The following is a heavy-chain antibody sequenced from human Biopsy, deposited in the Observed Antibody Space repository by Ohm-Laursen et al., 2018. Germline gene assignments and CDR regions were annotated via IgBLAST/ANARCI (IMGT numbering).Heavy chain of an antibody. CDR3: VRGVDYYDPYHYYALDV. J-gene: IGHJ6*02. CDR2: INHTGRT. CDR1: GESFNGYS. Sequence: TLSLSCAVYGESFNGYSSSWIRQTPGKGLEWIGEINHTGRTNYNPSLTSRVTISVDTSKNQFSLRVRSVTAADTAVYYCVRGVDYYDPYHYYALDVWGQGTTVTVSS. V-gene: IGHV4-34*01. D-gene: IGHD3-22*01.